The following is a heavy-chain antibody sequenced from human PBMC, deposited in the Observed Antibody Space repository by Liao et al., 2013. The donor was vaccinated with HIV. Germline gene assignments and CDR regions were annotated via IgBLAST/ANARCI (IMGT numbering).Heavy chain of an antibody. J-gene: IGHJ4*02. Sequence: QVQLHESGPGLVKPSQTLSLTCTVFGGSITSDDHYWSWIRQTPGKGLEWLGYIFYSGSTHYNPSLKSRLSISIDTSKKQFSLRLSSVTAADTAFYYCARGASGKLSSFDYWGQGTLVTVSS. CDR1: GGSITSDDHY. D-gene: IGHD3-10*01. V-gene: IGHV4-30-4*01. CDR2: IFYSGST. CDR3: ARGASGKLSSFDY.